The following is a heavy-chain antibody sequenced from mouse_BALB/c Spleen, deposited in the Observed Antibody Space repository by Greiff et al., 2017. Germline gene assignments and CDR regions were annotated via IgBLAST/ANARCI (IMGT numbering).Heavy chain of an antibody. CDR3: ARNCRYDGGYYAMDY. V-gene: IGHV1-9*01. CDR1: GYTFSSYW. CDR2: ILPGSGST. D-gene: IGHD2-14*01. Sequence: VQLQQSGAELMKPGASVKISCKATGYTFSSYWIEWVKQRPGHGLEWIGEILPGSGSTNYNEKFKGKATFTADTSSNTAYMQLSSLTSEDSAVYYCARNCRYDGGYYAMDYWGQGTSVSVSS. J-gene: IGHJ4*01.